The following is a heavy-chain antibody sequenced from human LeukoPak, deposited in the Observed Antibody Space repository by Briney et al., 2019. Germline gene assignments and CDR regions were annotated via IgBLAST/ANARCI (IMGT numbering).Heavy chain of an antibody. V-gene: IGHV3-21*01. CDR3: ARTYCSSTSCYDPRFDP. D-gene: IGHD2-2*01. Sequence: GGSLRLSSAASGFTFSSYSMNWVRQAPGKGLEWVSSISSSSSYIYYADSVKGRFTISRDNAKNSLYLQMNSLRAEDTAVYYCARTYCSSTSCYDPRFDPWGQGTLVTVSS. J-gene: IGHJ5*02. CDR2: ISSSSSYI. CDR1: GFTFSSYS.